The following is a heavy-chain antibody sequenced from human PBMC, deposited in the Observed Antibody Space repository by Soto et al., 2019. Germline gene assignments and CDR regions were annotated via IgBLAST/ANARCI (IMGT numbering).Heavy chain of an antibody. D-gene: IGHD3-10*01. Sequence: QGQLVQSGAEVKKPGASVKVSCKASGYTFTIYGISWMRQAPGQGLERMGWISGDNGNTKYAQKFQGRVTMTTDTSTSTANMERRSLRSDDTAVYYCARRVGVSPVYDAYDLWGQGTMVTVSS. CDR1: GYTFTIYG. V-gene: IGHV1-18*01. J-gene: IGHJ3*01. CDR2: ISGDNGNT. CDR3: ARRVGVSPVYDAYDL.